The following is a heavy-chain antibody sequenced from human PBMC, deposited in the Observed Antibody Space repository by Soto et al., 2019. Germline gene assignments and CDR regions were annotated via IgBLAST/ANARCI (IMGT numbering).Heavy chain of an antibody. Sequence: QVQLVESGGGLGKPGGSLRLSCAASGFTFSDYYMSWIRQAPGKGLEWVSYISSSGSTIYYADSVKGRFTISRDNAKNSLYRQMNSLRAEDTAVYYCARGPYDYVWGSDPPHFDYWGQGTLVTVSS. V-gene: IGHV3-11*01. CDR1: GFTFSDYY. CDR2: ISSSGSTI. CDR3: ARGPYDYVWGSDPPHFDY. D-gene: IGHD3-16*02. J-gene: IGHJ4*02.